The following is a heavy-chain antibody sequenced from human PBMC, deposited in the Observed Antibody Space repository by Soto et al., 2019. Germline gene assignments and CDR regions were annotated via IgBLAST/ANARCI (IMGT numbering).Heavy chain of an antibody. Sequence: SETLSLTCTVSGGSISSYYWSWIRQPAGKGLEWIGRIYTSGSTNYNPSLKSRVTMSVDTSKNQFSLKLSSVTAADTAVYYCARDSLMVVAATFGSYYYGMDAWGQGTKVNV. CDR3: ARDSLMVVAATFGSYYYGMDA. D-gene: IGHD2-15*01. CDR1: GGSISSYY. CDR2: IYTSGST. V-gene: IGHV4-4*07. J-gene: IGHJ6*02.